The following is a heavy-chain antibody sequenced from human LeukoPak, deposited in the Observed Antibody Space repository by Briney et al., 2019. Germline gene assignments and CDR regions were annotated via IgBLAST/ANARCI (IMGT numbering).Heavy chain of an antibody. CDR1: GGTFSSYA. CDR2: IIPIFGTA. D-gene: IGHD2-21*01. J-gene: IGHJ6*02. Sequence: SVKVSCKASGGTFSSYAISWVRQAPGQGLEWMGGIIPIFGTANYAQKFQGRVTITADESTSTAYMELSSLRSEDTAVYYCASNIFTYYYGMDVWGQGTTVTVSS. CDR3: ASNIFTYYYGMDV. V-gene: IGHV1-69*13.